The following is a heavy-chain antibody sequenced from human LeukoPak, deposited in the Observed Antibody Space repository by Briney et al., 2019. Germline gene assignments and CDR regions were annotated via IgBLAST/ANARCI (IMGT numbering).Heavy chain of an antibody. D-gene: IGHD6-13*01. Sequence: GGSLRLSCAASGFSFSNYGMHWVRQAPGKGLEWAAVIWYDGSNKYYADSVKGRFTISRDNSKNTLYLQMNSLRAEDTAVYYCARGTAAFDYWGQGTLVTVSS. V-gene: IGHV3-33*01. J-gene: IGHJ4*02. CDR1: GFSFSNYG. CDR3: ARGTAAFDY. CDR2: IWYDGSNK.